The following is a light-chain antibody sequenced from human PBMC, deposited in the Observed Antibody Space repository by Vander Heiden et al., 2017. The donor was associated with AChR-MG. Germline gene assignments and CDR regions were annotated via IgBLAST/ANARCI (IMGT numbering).Light chain of an antibody. CDR3: QQRSTWPRT. J-gene: IGKJ1*01. Sequence: IVLTQSPATLSLSPGVRATLSCRASQSVSSYLAWYQQKPGQAPRLLIYDASNRATGIPARFSGGGSGTDFTLTISSLEPEDFAVYYCQQRSTWPRTFGQGTKVDI. V-gene: IGKV3-11*01. CDR1: QSVSSY. CDR2: DAS.